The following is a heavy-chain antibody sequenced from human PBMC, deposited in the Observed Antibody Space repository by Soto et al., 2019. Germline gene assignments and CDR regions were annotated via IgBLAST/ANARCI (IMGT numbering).Heavy chain of an antibody. Sequence: QVQLVQSGAEVKKPGASVKVSCKASGYTFTAYYMHWLRQAPGQGLEWMGWINPNSGGTKYAQKFQGRITMTNDTSISTAYMELSRLGSDDTAVYYCARGDFDSSANYYAGWFDPWGQETLVTVSS. V-gene: IGHV1-2*02. J-gene: IGHJ5*02. D-gene: IGHD3-22*01. CDR2: INPNSGGT. CDR1: GYTFTAYY. CDR3: ARGDFDSSANYYAGWFDP.